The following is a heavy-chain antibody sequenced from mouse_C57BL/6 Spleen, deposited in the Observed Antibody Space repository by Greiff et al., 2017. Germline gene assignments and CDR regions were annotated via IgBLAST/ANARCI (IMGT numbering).Heavy chain of an antibody. CDR2: IYPGSGNT. CDR1: GYTFTSYW. Sequence: QVQLQQPGTELVKPGASVKLSCKASGYTFTSYWMHWVKQRPGQGLEWIGWIYPGSGNTKYNEKFKGKATLTADTSSSTAYMQLSSLTSEDSAVYYCARNWDWYFDVWGTGTTVTVSS. V-gene: IGHV1-66*01. CDR3: ARNWDWYFDV. D-gene: IGHD4-1*01. J-gene: IGHJ1*03.